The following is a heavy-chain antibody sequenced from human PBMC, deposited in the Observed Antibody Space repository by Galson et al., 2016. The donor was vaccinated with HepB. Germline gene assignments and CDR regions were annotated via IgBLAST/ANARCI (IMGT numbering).Heavy chain of an antibody. CDR2: ISGRNGDT. J-gene: IGHJ4*02. CDR3: ARDRYFGAGPRFDY. Sequence: SVKVSCKASGYIFSTSGISWVRQAPGQGLEWLGWISGRNGDTKYAQKFQGRVTMTADTSTATAYMDLRSLQSDDTAVYYCARDRYFGAGPRFDYWGQGTPLSASS. CDR1: GYIFSTSG. D-gene: IGHD3-3*01. V-gene: IGHV1-18*01.